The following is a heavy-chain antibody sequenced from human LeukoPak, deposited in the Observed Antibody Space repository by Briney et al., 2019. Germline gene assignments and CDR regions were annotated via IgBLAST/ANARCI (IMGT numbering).Heavy chain of an antibody. V-gene: IGHV4-39*07. D-gene: IGHD2-2*03. CDR3: ARAGYCSSTSCRTYGY. CDR2: IYYSGST. J-gene: IGHJ4*02. CDR1: GGSISSSSYY. Sequence: SETLSLTCTVSGGSISSSSYYWGWIRQPPGKGLEWIGSIYYSGSTYYNPSLKSRVTISVDTSKNQFSLKLSSVTAADTAVYYCARAGYCSSTSCRTYGYWGQGTLVTVSS.